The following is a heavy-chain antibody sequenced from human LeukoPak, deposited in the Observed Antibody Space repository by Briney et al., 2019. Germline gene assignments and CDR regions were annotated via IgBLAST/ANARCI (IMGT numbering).Heavy chain of an antibody. J-gene: IGHJ4*02. V-gene: IGHV3-21*04. CDR1: GFTFSSYS. Sequence: GGSLRLSCAASGFTFSSYSMNWVRQAPGKGLEWVSSISSSSTYIYYTDSVKGRFTISRDNAKNTLYLQMNSLRAEDTAVYYCAKDPTDFDSSGQTYFDYWGQGTLVTVSS. CDR3: AKDPTDFDSSGQTYFDY. CDR2: ISSSSTYI. D-gene: IGHD3-22*01.